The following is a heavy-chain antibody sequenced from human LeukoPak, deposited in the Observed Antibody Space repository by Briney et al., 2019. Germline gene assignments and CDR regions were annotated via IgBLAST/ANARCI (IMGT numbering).Heavy chain of an antibody. Sequence: PGGSLRLSCAGFGFSFSSAWMTWVRQAPGKGLEWVGRIRASAEGGTADYAAPVKGRFTISRDDSENTLYLQMSSLKIEDTATYYCTTDRKELENHWGQGTLVTVSS. J-gene: IGHJ5*02. CDR3: TTDRKELENH. D-gene: IGHD1-7*01. CDR2: IRASAEGGTA. CDR1: GFSFSSAW. V-gene: IGHV3-15*01.